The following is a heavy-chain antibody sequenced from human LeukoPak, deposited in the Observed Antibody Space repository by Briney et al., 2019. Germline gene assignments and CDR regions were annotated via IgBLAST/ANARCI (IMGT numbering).Heavy chain of an antibody. CDR1: GGSFSGYY. J-gene: IGHJ6*03. D-gene: IGHD3-10*01. Sequence: SETLSLTCAVYGGSFSGYYWSWIRQPPGKGLEWIGEINHSGSTNYNPSLKSRVTISVDTSKNQFSLKLSSVTAADTAVYYCASLPSRYYGSGSYPYYYMDVWGKGTTVTVSS. CDR2: INHSGST. V-gene: IGHV4-34*01. CDR3: ASLPSRYYGSGSYPYYYMDV.